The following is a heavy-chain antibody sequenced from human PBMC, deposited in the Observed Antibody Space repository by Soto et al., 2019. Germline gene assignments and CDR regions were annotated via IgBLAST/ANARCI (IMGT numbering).Heavy chain of an antibody. Sequence: APVKGSCKTSGFTLNTHFISLLRQGLGQGFEWIGWISTYNGNTNYVPKFQGRITMTTDTSTSTAYMELRSLRSDDTALYFCARDTSNYFDFWGQGTPVTVSS. J-gene: IGHJ4*02. CDR2: ISTYNGNT. D-gene: IGHD2-2*01. CDR1: GFTLNTHF. V-gene: IGHV1-18*01. CDR3: ARDTSNYFDF.